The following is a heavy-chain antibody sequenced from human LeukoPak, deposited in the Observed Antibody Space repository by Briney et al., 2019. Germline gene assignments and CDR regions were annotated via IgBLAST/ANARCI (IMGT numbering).Heavy chain of an antibody. CDR3: ARGSSGWYYFDY. CDR2: IYSGVET. Sequence: GGSLRLSCAASGFTVSTNFMTWVRQAPGKGLEWVSVIYSGVETYYADSVKGRFTISRDNSKNTLYLQINSLRAEDTAVYYCARGSSGWYYFDYWGQGTLVTVSS. CDR1: GFTVSTNF. D-gene: IGHD6-19*01. J-gene: IGHJ4*02. V-gene: IGHV3-66*01.